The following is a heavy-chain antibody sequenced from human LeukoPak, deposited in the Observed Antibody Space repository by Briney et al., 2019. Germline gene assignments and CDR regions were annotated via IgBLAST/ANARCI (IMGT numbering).Heavy chain of an antibody. CDR3: ARDSFDDYGAYYFDY. CDR1: GGSISSSNW. Sequence: SGTLSLTCAVSGGSISSSNWWSWVRQPPGKGLEWIGEIYHSGSTNYNPSLKSRVTISVDKSKNQFSLKLSSVTAADTAVYYCARDSFDDYGAYYFDYWGQGTLVTVSS. V-gene: IGHV4-4*02. J-gene: IGHJ4*02. D-gene: IGHD4-17*01. CDR2: IYHSGST.